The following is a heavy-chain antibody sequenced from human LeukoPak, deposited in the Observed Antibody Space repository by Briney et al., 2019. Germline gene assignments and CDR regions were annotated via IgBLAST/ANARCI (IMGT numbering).Heavy chain of an antibody. Sequence: GRSLRLSCAASGFTFDDYAMHWVWQAPGKGLEWVSGISWNSGSIGYADSVKGRFTISRDNSKNTLYLQMNSLRAEDTAVYYCAKDLDYGDGGWFDPWGQGTLVTVSS. D-gene: IGHD4-17*01. J-gene: IGHJ5*02. CDR2: ISWNSGSI. CDR3: AKDLDYGDGGWFDP. V-gene: IGHV3-9*01. CDR1: GFTFDDYA.